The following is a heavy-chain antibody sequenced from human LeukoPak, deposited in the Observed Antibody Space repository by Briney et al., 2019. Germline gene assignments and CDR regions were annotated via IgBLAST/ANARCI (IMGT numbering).Heavy chain of an antibody. CDR3: ARDRRQLGY. J-gene: IGHJ4*02. V-gene: IGHV3-21*01. CDR1: GFTFSSYS. Sequence: AGGSLRLSCAASGFTFSSYSMNWVRQAPGKGLEWVSSISSSSSYIYYADSVKGRFTISRDNAKTSLYLQMNSLRAEDTAVYYCARDRRQLGYWGQGTLVTVSS. D-gene: IGHD6-6*01. CDR2: ISSSSSYI.